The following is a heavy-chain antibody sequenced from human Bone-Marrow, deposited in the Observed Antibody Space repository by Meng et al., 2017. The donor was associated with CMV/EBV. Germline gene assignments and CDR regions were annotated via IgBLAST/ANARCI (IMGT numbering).Heavy chain of an antibody. CDR1: GFTVSSNY. V-gene: IGHV3-53*01. D-gene: IGHD2-15*01. J-gene: IGHJ4*02. CDR3: ARQSGGSCFDS. CDR2: IYSGGTP. Sequence: ETLSLTCAASGFTVSSNYMSWIRQAPGKGLEWVSVIYSGGTPYYADSVKGRFTISRDNSKNTLYLQMNSLRAEDTAVYYCARQSGGSCFDSSGQGTLVTVSS.